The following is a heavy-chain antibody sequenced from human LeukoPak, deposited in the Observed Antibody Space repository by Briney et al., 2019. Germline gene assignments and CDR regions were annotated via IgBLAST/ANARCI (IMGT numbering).Heavy chain of an antibody. D-gene: IGHD5-18*01. CDR3: AKDRASGYSYGSDY. CDR2: IRYDGSNK. V-gene: IGHV3-30*02. J-gene: IGHJ4*02. Sequence: PGGSLRLSCAASGFTFRNYGMHWVRQAPGKGLEWVAFIRYDGSNKYYADSVKGRFTISRDNSKNTLYLQMNSLRAEDTAVYYCAKDRASGYSYGSDYWGQGTLVTVSS. CDR1: GFTFRNYG.